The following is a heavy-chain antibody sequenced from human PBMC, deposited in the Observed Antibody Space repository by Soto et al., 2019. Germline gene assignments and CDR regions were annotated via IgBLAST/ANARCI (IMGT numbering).Heavy chain of an antibody. D-gene: IGHD6-19*01. Sequence: QVQLVQSGAEVKKPGASVKVSCKASGYTFTAYSMHWVRQAPGQGLEWMGWFNPNSGDTIYAQSFQGRVTLTRDTSISKAYMELYGLRSDNTAVYYCAREASAVISLDYWGQGTLVTVSS. V-gene: IGHV1-2*02. CDR2: FNPNSGDT. CDR3: AREASAVISLDY. CDR1: GYTFTAYS. J-gene: IGHJ4*02.